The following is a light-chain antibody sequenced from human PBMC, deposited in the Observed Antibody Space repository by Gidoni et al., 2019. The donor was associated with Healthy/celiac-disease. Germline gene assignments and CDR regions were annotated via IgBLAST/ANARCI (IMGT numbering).Light chain of an antibody. V-gene: IGKV3-11*01. CDR2: DAS. J-gene: IGKJ2*01. CDR1: KSVSSY. CDR3: QQRSYWSPGDT. Sequence: IVFTQSPATLSLSPGEKSTPPCRASKSVSSYLAWYQQKPGQGPRLIIYDASNRGTGTPARFSGSGSGTDITLTLSSLEPEDVAVEYCQQRSYWSPGDTFGQGTKLEIK.